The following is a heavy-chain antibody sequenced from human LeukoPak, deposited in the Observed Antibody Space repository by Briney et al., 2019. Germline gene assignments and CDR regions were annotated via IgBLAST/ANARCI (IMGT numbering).Heavy chain of an antibody. V-gene: IGHV4-59*01. Sequence: PSETLSLTCIVSGGSISSYYWSWIRQPPGKGLEWIGYIYYSGSTKYNPSLKSRVTISVDTSKNQFSLKLNSVTAADTAVYYCARDSTWLLDYWGQGTLITVSS. J-gene: IGHJ4*02. D-gene: IGHD6-19*01. CDR3: ARDSTWLLDY. CDR2: IYYSGST. CDR1: GGSISSYY.